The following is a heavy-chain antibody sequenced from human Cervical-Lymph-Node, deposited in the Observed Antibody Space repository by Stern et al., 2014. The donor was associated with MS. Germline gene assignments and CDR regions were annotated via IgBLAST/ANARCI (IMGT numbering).Heavy chain of an antibody. J-gene: IGHJ4*02. D-gene: IGHD3-10*01. CDR2: INPNSGGT. CDR1: GYTFTGYY. CDR3: ARDHRYGSADLVFDY. Sequence: VRLVESGAEVKKPGASVKVSCKASGYTFTGYYMHWVRQAPGQGLEWMGWINPNSGGTNYAQKFQGWVTMTRDTSISTAYMELSRLRSDDTAVYYCARDHRYGSADLVFDYWGQGTLVTVSS. V-gene: IGHV1-2*04.